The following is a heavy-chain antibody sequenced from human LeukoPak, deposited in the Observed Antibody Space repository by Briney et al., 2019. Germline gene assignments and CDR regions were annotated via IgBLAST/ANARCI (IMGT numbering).Heavy chain of an antibody. Sequence: LPGRSLRLSCAASGFTFSSYGMHWVRQAPGKGLEWVAVIWYDGSNKYYADSVKGRFTISRDNSKDTLYLQMNTLRAEDTALYYCAKPIVGIFRGFDYWGQGTLVTVSS. CDR3: AKPIVGIFRGFDY. CDR2: IWYDGSNK. V-gene: IGHV3-33*06. CDR1: GFTFSSYG. D-gene: IGHD1-26*01. J-gene: IGHJ4*02.